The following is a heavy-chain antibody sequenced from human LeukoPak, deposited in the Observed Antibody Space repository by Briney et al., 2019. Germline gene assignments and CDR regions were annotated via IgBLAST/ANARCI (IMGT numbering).Heavy chain of an antibody. J-gene: IGHJ4*02. D-gene: IGHD3-22*01. CDR2: ISSSGSTI. V-gene: IGHV3-11*01. CDR1: GFTFSDYY. CDR3: AKAEYYYDSSGYCFDY. Sequence: GGSLRLSCAASGFTFSDYYMSWIRQAPGKGLEWVSYISSSGSTIYYADSVKGRFTISRDNSKNTLYLQMNSLRAEDTAVYYCAKAEYYYDSSGYCFDYWGQGTLVTVSS.